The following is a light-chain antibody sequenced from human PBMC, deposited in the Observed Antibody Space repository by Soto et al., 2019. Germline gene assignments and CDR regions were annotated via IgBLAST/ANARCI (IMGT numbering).Light chain of an antibody. J-gene: IGKJ1*01. Sequence: EIVLTPSPGTLSLSPGERATLSYRASQSVSSSYLAWYQQKPGQAPRLLIYGASSRATGIPDRFSGSGSGTDFTLTISRLEPEDFAVYYCQQYGSSPRTFGQGTKVDIK. CDR3: QQYGSSPRT. CDR2: GAS. CDR1: QSVSSSY. V-gene: IGKV3-20*01.